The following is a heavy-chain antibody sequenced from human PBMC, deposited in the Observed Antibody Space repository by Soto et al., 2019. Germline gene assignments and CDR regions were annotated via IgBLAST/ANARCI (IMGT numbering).Heavy chain of an antibody. J-gene: IGHJ5*02. CDR2: VSSDGNNK. CDR3: AKDRVIQLLPIWPDP. V-gene: IGHV3-30*18. Sequence: PGGSLRLSCVASGFSFSNYGMHWVRQAPGKGLEWVAFVSSDGNNKYYADSVKGRFTISRDNSKNTVYLQVDSLRIDDTTVYYCAKDRVIQLLPIWPDPWGQGTLVTVSS. CDR1: GFSFSNYG. D-gene: IGHD2-2*01.